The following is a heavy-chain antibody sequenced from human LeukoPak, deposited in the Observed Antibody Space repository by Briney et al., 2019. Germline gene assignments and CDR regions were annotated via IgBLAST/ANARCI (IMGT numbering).Heavy chain of an antibody. Sequence: GGSLRLSCAAPGFSFNYAWMSWVRQAPGKGLEWVGRIKRRTDGGTTEYATPVKGRFTMSRDDSRTTLYLQMNSLKTEDTAMYYCYTDGPYSGYGGDYWGQGILVTVSS. V-gene: IGHV3-15*01. CDR2: IKRRTDGGTT. CDR3: YTDGPYSGYGGDY. J-gene: IGHJ4*02. CDR1: GFSFNYAW. D-gene: IGHD5-12*01.